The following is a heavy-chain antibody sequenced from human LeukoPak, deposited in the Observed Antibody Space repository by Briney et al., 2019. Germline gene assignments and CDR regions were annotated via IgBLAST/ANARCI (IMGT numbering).Heavy chain of an antibody. CDR1: GGSISSSNW. V-gene: IGHV4-4*02. D-gene: IGHD3-10*01. Sequence: SENLSLTCAVSGGSISSSNWWSWVRQPPGKGLEWIGEIYHSGSTYYNPSLKSRVTISVDTSKNQFSLKLSSVTAADTAVYYCARDKDVGGYSDYWGQGTLVTVSS. CDR2: IYHSGST. J-gene: IGHJ4*02. CDR3: ARDKDVGGYSDY.